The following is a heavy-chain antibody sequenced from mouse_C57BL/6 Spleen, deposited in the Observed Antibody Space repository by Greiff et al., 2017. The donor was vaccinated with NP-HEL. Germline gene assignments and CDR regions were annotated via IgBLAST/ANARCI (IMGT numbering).Heavy chain of an antibody. V-gene: IGHV1-26*01. CDR1: GYTFTDYY. J-gene: IGHJ3*01. Sequence: EVQLQQSGPELVKPGASVKISCKASGYTFTDYYMNWVKQSHGKSLEWIGDINPNNGGTSYNQKFKGKATLTVDKSSSTAYMELRSLTSEDSAVYYCASGDYLSWFAYWGQGTLVTVSA. CDR2: INPNNGGT. CDR3: ASGDYLSWFAY. D-gene: IGHD2-4*01.